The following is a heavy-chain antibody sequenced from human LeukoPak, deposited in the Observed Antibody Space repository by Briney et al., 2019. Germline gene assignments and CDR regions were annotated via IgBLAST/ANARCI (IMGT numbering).Heavy chain of an antibody. V-gene: IGHV3-21*01. Sequence: PGGSLRLSCAASGFTFSSYAMSWVRQAPGKGLEWVSSISGSSSYIYYADSVKGRFTISRDNAKNSLYLQMNSLRAEDTAVYYCARGTPQTYGYSAWGQGTLVTVSS. D-gene: IGHD5-18*01. CDR1: GFTFSSYA. CDR3: ARGTPQTYGYSA. CDR2: ISGSSSYI. J-gene: IGHJ4*02.